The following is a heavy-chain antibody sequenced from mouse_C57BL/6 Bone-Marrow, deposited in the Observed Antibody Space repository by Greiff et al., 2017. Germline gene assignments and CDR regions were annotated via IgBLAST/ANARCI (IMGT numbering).Heavy chain of an antibody. CDR3: ARGGFTTVVANYAMDY. Sequence: VKLMESGAELVRPGTSVKMSCKASGYTFTNYWIGWAKQRPGHGLEWIGDIYPGGGYTNYNEKFKGKATLTADKSSSTAYMQFSSLTSEDSAIYYCARGGFTTVVANYAMDYWGQGTSVTVSS. V-gene: IGHV1-63*01. CDR2: IYPGGGYT. D-gene: IGHD1-1*01. J-gene: IGHJ4*01. CDR1: GYTFTNYW.